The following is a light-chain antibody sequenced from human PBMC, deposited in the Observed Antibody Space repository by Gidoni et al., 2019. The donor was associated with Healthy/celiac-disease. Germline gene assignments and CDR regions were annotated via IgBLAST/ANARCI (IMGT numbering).Light chain of an antibody. CDR3: QQYYSTPYT. V-gene: IGKV4-1*01. CDR1: QSVLYSSNNKNY. CDR2: WAS. J-gene: IGKJ2*01. Sequence: DIVMTQSSDSLAVSLGERATINCKSSQSVLYSSNNKNYLAWYQQKPGQPPKLLIYWASTLESGVPARFSGSGSGTDFTLTISSLQAEDVAVYYCQQYYSTPYTFGQGTKLEIK.